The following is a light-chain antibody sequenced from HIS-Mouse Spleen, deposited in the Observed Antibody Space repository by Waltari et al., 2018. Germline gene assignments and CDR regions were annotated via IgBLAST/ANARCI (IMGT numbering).Light chain of an antibody. CDR1: ALPTKY. CDR2: EDS. CDR3: YSTDSSGNHRV. V-gene: IGLV3-10*01. J-gene: IGLJ2*01. Sequence: SYELTQPPSVSVSPGQTARITCSGDALPTKYAYWYQQTSGQAPVLVIYEDSKRPPGIPERFSGSSSGTMATLTISGAQVEDEADYYCYSTDSSGNHRVFGGGTKLTVL.